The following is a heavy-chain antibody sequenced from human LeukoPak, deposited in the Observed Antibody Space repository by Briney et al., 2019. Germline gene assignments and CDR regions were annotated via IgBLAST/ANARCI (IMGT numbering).Heavy chain of an antibody. V-gene: IGHV3-43*01. D-gene: IGHD6-13*01. Sequence: GGSLRLSCAASGFTFDDYTMHWVRQAPGKGLEWVSLISWDGGSTYYADSVKGRFTISRDNSKNSLYLQMNSLRTEDTALYYCAKDLSSSRYSTLSKAYYYYGMDVWGQGTTVTVSS. CDR3: AKDLSSSRYSTLSKAYYYYGMDV. CDR2: ISWDGGST. J-gene: IGHJ6*02. CDR1: GFTFDDYT.